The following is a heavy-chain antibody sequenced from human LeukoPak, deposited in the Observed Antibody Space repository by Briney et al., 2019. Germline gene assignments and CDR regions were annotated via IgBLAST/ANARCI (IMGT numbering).Heavy chain of an antibody. CDR1: GGTFSSYA. Sequence: GSSVKVSCKASGGTFSSYAISWVRQAPGQGREWMGGIIPIFGTANYAQKFQGRVTIPTDESTSTAYMELSSLRSEATAVYYCARLNPNYGDSPFDPWGQGTLVTVSS. D-gene: IGHD4-17*01. V-gene: IGHV1-69*05. CDR2: IIPIFGTA. J-gene: IGHJ5*02. CDR3: ARLNPNYGDSPFDP.